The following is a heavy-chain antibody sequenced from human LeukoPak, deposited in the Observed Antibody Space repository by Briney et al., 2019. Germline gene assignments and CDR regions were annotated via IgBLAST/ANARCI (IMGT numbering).Heavy chain of an antibody. J-gene: IGHJ6*02. Sequence: GGSLRLSCAASGFTFSSYAMSWVRQAPGEGLEWVSVFYGANNTYYADSVKGRFTISRDNSKNTLYLQMNSLRAEDTAVYYCARTYFYYYGMDVWGQGTAVTVSS. CDR3: ARTYFYYYGMDV. V-gene: IGHV3-66*01. D-gene: IGHD2/OR15-2a*01. CDR1: GFTFSSYA. CDR2: FYGANNT.